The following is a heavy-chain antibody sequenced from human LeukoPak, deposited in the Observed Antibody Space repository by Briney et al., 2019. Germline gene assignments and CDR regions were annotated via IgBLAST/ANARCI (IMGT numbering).Heavy chain of an antibody. CDR2: INHSGST. V-gene: IGHV4-34*01. J-gene: IGHJ4*02. CDR3: ARRMVPMVRGVISGFDY. D-gene: IGHD3-10*01. Sequence: WFRQPPGKGLEWIGEINHSGSTNYNPSLKSRVTISVDTSKNQFSLKLSSVTAADTAVYYCARRMVPMVRGVISGFDYWGQGTLVTVSS.